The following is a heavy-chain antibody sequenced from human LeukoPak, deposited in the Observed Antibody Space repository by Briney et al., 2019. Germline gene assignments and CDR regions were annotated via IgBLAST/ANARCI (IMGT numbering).Heavy chain of an antibody. Sequence: SDTLSLTYTVSCGSISSYYWRWIRQPAGKGLDWIGRIYTSGSTNYNPSLKSRVTMSVDTSKIQFSLKLSSVTAADTAVYYCARVDTLIRGIGWFDPWGQGILVTVSS. D-gene: IGHD3-10*01. CDR2: IYTSGST. J-gene: IGHJ5*02. V-gene: IGHV4-4*07. CDR3: ARVDTLIRGIGWFDP. CDR1: CGSISSYY.